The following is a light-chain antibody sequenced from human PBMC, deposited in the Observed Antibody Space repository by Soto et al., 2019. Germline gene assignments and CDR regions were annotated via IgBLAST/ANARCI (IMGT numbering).Light chain of an antibody. CDR3: SSYTSSATLV. Sequence: QSVLTQPPSVSGSPGQSVTISCTGTNNDVGRYNRVSWYQQPPGTPPKLMIYEVNNRPSGVPDRFSGSKSGNTASLTISGLQAEDEADYYCSSYTSSATLVFGGGTKVTVL. CDR1: NNDVGRYNR. CDR2: EVN. V-gene: IGLV2-18*02. J-gene: IGLJ2*01.